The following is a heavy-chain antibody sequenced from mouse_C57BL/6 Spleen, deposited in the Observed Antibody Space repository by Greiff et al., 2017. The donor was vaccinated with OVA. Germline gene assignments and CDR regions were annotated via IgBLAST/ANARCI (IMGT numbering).Heavy chain of an antibody. CDR1: GFTFSSYA. Sequence: EVKLVESGGGLVKPGGSLKLSCAASGFTFSSYAMSWVRQTPEKRLEWVATISDGGSYTYYPDNVKGRFTISRDNAKNNLYLQMSHLKSEDTAMYYCAREGEAAQATFAYWGQGTLVTVSA. V-gene: IGHV5-4*01. CDR2: ISDGGSYT. J-gene: IGHJ3*01. D-gene: IGHD3-2*02. CDR3: AREGEAAQATFAY.